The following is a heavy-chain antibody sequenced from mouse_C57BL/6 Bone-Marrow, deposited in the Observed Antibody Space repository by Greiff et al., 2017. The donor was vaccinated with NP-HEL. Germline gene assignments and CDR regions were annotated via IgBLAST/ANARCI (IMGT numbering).Heavy chain of an antibody. CDR2: ISNGGGST. V-gene: IGHV5-12*01. CDR1: GFTFSDYY. J-gene: IGHJ3*01. Sequence: DVKLVESGGGLVQPGGSLKLSCAASGFTFSDYYMYWVRQTPEKRLEWVAYISNGGGSTYYPATVKGRFTISIDNAKNTLYLQMSRLKSEDTSMYYFARHSLLYGSSPFAYWGQGTLVTVSA. CDR3: ARHSLLYGSSPFAY. D-gene: IGHD1-1*01.